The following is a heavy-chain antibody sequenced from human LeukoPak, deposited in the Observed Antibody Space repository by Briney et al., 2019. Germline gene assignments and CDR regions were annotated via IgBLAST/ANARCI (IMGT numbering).Heavy chain of an antibody. CDR1: GYTFTIYG. CDR3: ARVYGSGSHFDY. CDR2: ISAYNGNT. V-gene: IGHV1-18*01. D-gene: IGHD3-10*01. Sequence: ASVKVSCKPSGYTFTIYGISWVRQAPGQGLEWMGWISAYNGNTNNAQKLQGRVTMTTDTSTSTAYMELRSLRSDDTAVYYCARVYGSGSHFDYWGQGTLVTVSS. J-gene: IGHJ4*02.